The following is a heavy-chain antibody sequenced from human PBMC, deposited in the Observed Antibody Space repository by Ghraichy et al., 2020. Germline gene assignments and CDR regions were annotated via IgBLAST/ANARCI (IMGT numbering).Heavy chain of an antibody. V-gene: IGHV3-23*01. CDR3: AKKGGYRYYYYMDV. J-gene: IGHJ6*03. D-gene: IGHD2-15*01. CDR1: GFTFSSYA. Sequence: LSLTCAASGFTFSSYAMSWVRQAPGKGLEWVSAISGSGGNTYYADSVKGRFTISRDNSKNMLYLQMNSLRAEDTAVYYCAKKGGYRYYYYMDVWGKGTTVTVSS. CDR2: ISGSGGNT.